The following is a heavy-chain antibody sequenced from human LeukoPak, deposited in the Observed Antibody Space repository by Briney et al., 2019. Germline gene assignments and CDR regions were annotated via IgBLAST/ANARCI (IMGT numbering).Heavy chain of an antibody. CDR2: ISAYNGNT. CDR3: AMLASQYLTSWLDY. CDR1: GYTFTSYG. V-gene: IGHV1-18*01. D-gene: IGHD2/OR15-2a*01. Sequence: ASVKVSCKASGYTFTSYGISWVRQAPGQGLEWMGWISAYNGNTNYAQKLQGRVTMTTDTSTSTAYMELRSLRVEDTAVYYCAMLASQYLTSWLDYWGQGTLVTVSS. J-gene: IGHJ4*02.